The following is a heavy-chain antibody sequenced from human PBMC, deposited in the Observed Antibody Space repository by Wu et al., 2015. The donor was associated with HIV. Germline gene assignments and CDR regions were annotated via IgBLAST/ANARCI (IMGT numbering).Heavy chain of an antibody. CDR1: GGTFSSYA. V-gene: IGHV1-69*12. CDR3: ARDRLDKRLFGSEGEESFYYYYMDV. J-gene: IGHJ6*03. CDR2: VIPVFDAK. Sequence: QVQLVQSGAEVKKPGSSVKISCKASGGTFSSYAVIWVRQAPGQGLEWMGGVIPVFDAKKYAQNIQGRVTITADESTSTAYLELSRLTFEDTAVYYCARDRLDKRLFGSEGEESFYYYYMDVWGKGTTVTVAS. D-gene: IGHD3-22*01.